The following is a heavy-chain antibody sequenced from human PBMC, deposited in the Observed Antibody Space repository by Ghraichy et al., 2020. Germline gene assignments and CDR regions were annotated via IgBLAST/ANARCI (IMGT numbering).Heavy chain of an antibody. CDR2: IYYTGTT. CDR1: GGSIRSHF. V-gene: IGHV4-59*08. J-gene: IGHJ6*02. Sequence: ETLSLICTVSGGSIRSHFWSWIRQPPGKGLEWIGYIYYTGTTNYSPSLGGRASISLDTSKNQFSLSLTSVTAADTAVYYCARRGRGYSLYYYGLDVWGPGTTVTISS. CDR3: ARRGRGYSLYYYGLDV. D-gene: IGHD5-18*01.